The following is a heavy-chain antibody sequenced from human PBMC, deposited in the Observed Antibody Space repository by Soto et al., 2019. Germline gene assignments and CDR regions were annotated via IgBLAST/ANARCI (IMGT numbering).Heavy chain of an antibody. CDR2: ISWTSGSI. CDR1: GFTFDDYA. CDR3: VKDKWYNNTWYLDY. J-gene: IGHJ4*02. D-gene: IGHD6-13*01. V-gene: IGHV3-9*01. Sequence: EVQLVESGGTLVEPGRSLRLSCAASGFTFDDYAMHWVRQAPGKGVEWVASISWTSGSIGYADSVKGGFTISRDNAKNSLSLQMNSLRPEDTAIYYCVKDKWYNNTWYLDYWGQGTLVTVSS.